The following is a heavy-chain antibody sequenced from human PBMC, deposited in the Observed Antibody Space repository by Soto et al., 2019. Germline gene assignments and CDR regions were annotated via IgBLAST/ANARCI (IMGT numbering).Heavy chain of an antibody. V-gene: IGHV3-23*01. Sequence: GGSLRLSCAASGFTFSSYAMSWVRQAPGKGLKWISSISGSGTSTYYADSVKGRFTISRDNSKNTMYLQMNSLRAGDTALYFCAKENTPDYGDYVDYWGQGTLVTVSS. CDR1: GFTFSSYA. CDR3: AKENTPDYGDYVDY. D-gene: IGHD4-17*01. CDR2: ISGSGTST. J-gene: IGHJ4*02.